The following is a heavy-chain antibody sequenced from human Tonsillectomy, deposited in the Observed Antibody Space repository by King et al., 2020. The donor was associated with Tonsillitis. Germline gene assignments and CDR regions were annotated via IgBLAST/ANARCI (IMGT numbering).Heavy chain of an antibody. V-gene: IGHV3-23*04. CDR2: ISNSGGNT. Sequence: VQLVESGGGLVQPGGSLRLSCAASGFTFSSYAMSWVRQAPGKGLEWVSGISNSGGNTYYADTVKGRFTISRDNSKNRLYLQMNSLRAGDTAAYYCAKDGHSSGWYYFDYWGQGTLVTVSS. J-gene: IGHJ4*02. D-gene: IGHD6-19*01. CDR3: AKDGHSSGWYYFDY. CDR1: GFTFSSYA.